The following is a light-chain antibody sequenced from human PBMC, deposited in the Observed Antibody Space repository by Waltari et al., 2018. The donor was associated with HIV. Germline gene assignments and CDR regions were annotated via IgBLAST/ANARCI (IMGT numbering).Light chain of an antibody. J-gene: IGLJ3*02. Sequence: QSVLTQPPSASGTPGQRVTISCSGSSSNIGRNTVNWYRQPPGTAPKLLIFSNNQRPSGVPDRFSVSKSGTAASLAISGRQSDYEADYYCATWDDSLNGWVFGGGTKLTVL. CDR2: SNN. CDR3: ATWDDSLNGWV. V-gene: IGLV1-44*01. CDR1: SSNIGRNT.